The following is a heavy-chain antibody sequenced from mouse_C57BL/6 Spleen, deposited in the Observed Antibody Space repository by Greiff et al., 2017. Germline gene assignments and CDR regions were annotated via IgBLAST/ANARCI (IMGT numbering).Heavy chain of an antibody. Sequence: EVQLVESGGGLVKPGGSLKLSCAASGFTFSSYTMSWVRQTPEKRLEWVATISGGGGNTYYPDSVKGRFTISRDNAKNTLYLQMSSLRSEDTALYYCARQVYYYGSSDYFDYWGQGTTLTVSS. CDR3: ARQVYYYGSSDYFDY. D-gene: IGHD1-1*01. V-gene: IGHV5-9*01. CDR2: ISGGGGNT. J-gene: IGHJ2*01. CDR1: GFTFSSYT.